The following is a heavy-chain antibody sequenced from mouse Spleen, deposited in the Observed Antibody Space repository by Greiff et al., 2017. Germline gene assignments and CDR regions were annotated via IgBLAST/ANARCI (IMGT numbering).Heavy chain of an antibody. D-gene: IGHD2-4*01. J-gene: IGHJ4*01. CDR3: ARDYDYRYAMDY. CDR1: GYTFTSYW. V-gene: IGHV1-52*01. CDR2: IDPSDSET. Sequence: VQLQQPGAELVRPGSSVKLSCKASGYTFTSYWMHWVKQRPIQGLEWIGNIDPSDSETHYNQKFKDKATLTVDKSSSPAYMQLSSLTSEDSAVYYCARDYDYRYAMDYWGQGPSVTISS.